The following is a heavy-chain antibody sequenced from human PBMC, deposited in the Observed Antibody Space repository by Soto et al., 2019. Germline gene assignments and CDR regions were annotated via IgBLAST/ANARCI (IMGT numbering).Heavy chain of an antibody. CDR3: AKKPPSSVQGWAFGMDV. Sequence: EVQLVETGGGLIQPGGSLRLSCLASGFSVTTNYIIWVRQPPGKGLEWVSTTFTGGSTHYADSVKGRFSISRDNSKNTVYLQMNNLRDEDMAVYYCAKKPPSSVQGWAFGMDVWGQGTTVSVSS. CDR1: GFSVTTNY. D-gene: IGHD3-10*01. J-gene: IGHJ6*02. CDR2: TFTGGST. V-gene: IGHV3-53*02.